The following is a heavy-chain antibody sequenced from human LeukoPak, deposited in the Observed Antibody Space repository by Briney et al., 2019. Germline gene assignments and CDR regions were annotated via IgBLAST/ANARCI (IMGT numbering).Heavy chain of an antibody. V-gene: IGHV3-33*08. CDR1: GFTFSSYG. D-gene: IGHD2-2*01. Sequence: GGSLRLSCAASGFTFSSYGMHWVRQAPGKGLEWVAVIWYDGSNKYYADSVKGRFTISRDNSKNTLYLQMNSLRAEDTAVYYCAGDPTDIVVVPAAIQFDYWGQGTLVTVSS. CDR3: AGDPTDIVVVPAAIQFDY. J-gene: IGHJ4*02. CDR2: IWYDGSNK.